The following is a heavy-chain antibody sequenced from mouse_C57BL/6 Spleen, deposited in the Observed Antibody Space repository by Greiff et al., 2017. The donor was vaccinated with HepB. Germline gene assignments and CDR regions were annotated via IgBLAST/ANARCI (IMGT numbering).Heavy chain of an antibody. J-gene: IGHJ1*03. V-gene: IGHV8-12*01. CDR3: ARSPLYYGSRYWYFDV. D-gene: IGHD1-1*01. CDR2: IYWDDDK. CDR1: GFSLSTSGMG. Sequence: QVQLKESGPGILQSSQTLSLTCSFSGFSLSTSGMGVSWIRQPSGKGLEWLAHIYWDDDKRYNPSLKSRLTISKDTSRNQVFLKITSVDTADTATYYCARSPLYYGSRYWYFDVWGTGTTVTVSS.